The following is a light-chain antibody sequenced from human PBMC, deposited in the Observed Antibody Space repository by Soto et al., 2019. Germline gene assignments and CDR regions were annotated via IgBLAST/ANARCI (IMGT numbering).Light chain of an antibody. CDR3: FSYAGSSTYV. Sequence: LTQPASVSGSPGQSITISCAGTSSDVGSYNLVSWYQNHPGKAPKLMIYEGSKRPSGVSNRFSGSKSGNTASLTISGLQAADEADYFCFSYAGSSTYVFGTGTKV. J-gene: IGLJ1*01. V-gene: IGLV2-23*01. CDR1: SSDVGSYNL. CDR2: EGS.